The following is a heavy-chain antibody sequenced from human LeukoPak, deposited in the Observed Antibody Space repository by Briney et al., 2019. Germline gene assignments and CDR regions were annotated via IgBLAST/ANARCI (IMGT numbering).Heavy chain of an antibody. CDR2: FYYSGST. Sequence: SETLSLTCTVSGGSISSYYWSWIRQPPGKGLEWIGYFYYSGSTNYNPSLKSRVTISVDTSKNQFSLKLSSVTAADTAVYYCARWGIAELGPSAFDIWGQGTMVTVSS. V-gene: IGHV4-59*01. CDR1: GGSISSYY. J-gene: IGHJ3*02. D-gene: IGHD6-13*01. CDR3: ARWGIAELGPSAFDI.